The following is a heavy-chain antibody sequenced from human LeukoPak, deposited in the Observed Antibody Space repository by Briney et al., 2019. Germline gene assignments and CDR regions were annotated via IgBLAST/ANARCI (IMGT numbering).Heavy chain of an antibody. D-gene: IGHD2-21*02. V-gene: IGHV1-18*01. J-gene: IGHJ4*02. CDR1: GYTFTSYG. CDR2: ISAYNGNT. Sequence: ASVKVSCKASGYTFTSYGISWVRQAPGQGLEWMGWISAYNGNTNYAQKLQGRVTMTTDTSTSTAYMELRGLGSDDTAVYYCARGGEIVVVTATLDYWGQGTLVTVSS. CDR3: ARGGEIVVVTATLDY.